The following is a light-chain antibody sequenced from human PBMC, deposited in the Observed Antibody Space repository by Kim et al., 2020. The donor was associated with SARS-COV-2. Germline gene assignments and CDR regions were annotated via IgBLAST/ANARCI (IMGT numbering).Light chain of an antibody. Sequence: QSALIQPASVSGSPGQSITITCTGTSSDVGTYKYDSWYQQHPGKAPKLMIYDVSDRPSGISNRFSGSKSGNTASLTISGLQAEDEADYYCSSYTSNNTQVFGGGTQLTVL. J-gene: IGLJ3*02. V-gene: IGLV2-14*03. CDR3: SSYTSNNTQV. CDR1: SSDVGTYKY. CDR2: DVS.